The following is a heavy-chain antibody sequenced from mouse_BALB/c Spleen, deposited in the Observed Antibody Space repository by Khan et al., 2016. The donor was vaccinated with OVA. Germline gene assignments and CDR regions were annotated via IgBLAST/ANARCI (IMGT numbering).Heavy chain of an antibody. CDR1: GYTFTSNT. CDR2: INPSSDYN. J-gene: IGHJ4*01. CDR3: SRRTTVYAMDY. V-gene: IGHV1-4*01. Sequence: QLKQSGAALARPGASVKMSCKASGYTFTSNTMHWVRQRPGQGLEWIGYINPSSDYNNFNQKFKAKATLTADKSSRTAYMQLSRLTAEDSAVYYCSRRTTVYAMDYWGQGTSVTVSS. D-gene: IGHD1-1*01.